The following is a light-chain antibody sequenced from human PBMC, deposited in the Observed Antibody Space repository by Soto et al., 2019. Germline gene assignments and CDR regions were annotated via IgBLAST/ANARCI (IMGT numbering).Light chain of an antibody. CDR3: SSYTSRGTLVV. J-gene: IGLJ2*01. CDR1: SSDIGGYKY. Sequence: QSALTQPASVSGSPGQSITISCTGTSSDIGGYKYVSWYQQHPGKAPKLMIFEVSNRPSGVSNRFSGSKSGNTASLTNSGLQPDDEADYYCSSYTSRGTLVVFGGGNKLTVL. CDR2: EVS. V-gene: IGLV2-14*01.